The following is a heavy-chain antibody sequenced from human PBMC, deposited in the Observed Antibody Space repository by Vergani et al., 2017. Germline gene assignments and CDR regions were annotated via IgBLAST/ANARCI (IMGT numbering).Heavy chain of an antibody. Sequence: QVRLQESGPGLVKPSETLSLTCSVSGGSMSGYYWSWIRQPPGKELEWIGEIRHDGITHYSPSLKSRVTISIDTSTHQFSLNLRSVTAADTAVYYCAREGYCTNGVCFTLFDVWGQGALVTVSS. CDR1: GGSMSGYY. J-gene: IGHJ4*02. CDR3: AREGYCTNGVCFTLFDV. CDR2: IRHDGIT. V-gene: IGHV4-59*12. D-gene: IGHD2-8*01.